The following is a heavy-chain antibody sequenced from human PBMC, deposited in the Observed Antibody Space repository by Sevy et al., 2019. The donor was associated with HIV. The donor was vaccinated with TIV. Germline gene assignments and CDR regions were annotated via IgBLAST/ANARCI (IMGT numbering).Heavy chain of an antibody. CDR2: INQDERHI. CDR3: ARDPDWGALDR. D-gene: IGHD7-27*01. CDR1: GFTFSDFW. Sequence: GGSLRLSCEVSGFTFSDFWMTWVRQSPGKGLEWVAYINQDERHINLLDSVRGQFTISRDNAKNSLYLQMDSLRAEDTAIYYCARDPDWGALDRWGQGTLVTVSS. J-gene: IGHJ5*02. V-gene: IGHV3-7*01.